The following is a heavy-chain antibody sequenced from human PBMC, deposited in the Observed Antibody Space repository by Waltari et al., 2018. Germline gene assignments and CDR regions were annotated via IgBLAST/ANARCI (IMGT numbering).Heavy chain of an antibody. CDR1: GGTFNTYI. CDR3: ARDTRFDGFDI. CDR2: IIPFFGTP. Sequence: QVQLVQSGAEVKKPGSSVKVSCQASGGTFNTYIITWVRQAPGQGLEWMGRIIPFFGTPKYAQKFQDRVTITADMSTNTAYIELSSLTPEDTAMYYCARDTRFDGFDIWGQGTLVTVSS. J-gene: IGHJ3*02. D-gene: IGHD3-3*01. V-gene: IGHV1-69*08.